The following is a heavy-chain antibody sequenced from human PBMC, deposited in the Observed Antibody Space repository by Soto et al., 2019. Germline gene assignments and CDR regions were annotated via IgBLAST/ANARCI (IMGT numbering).Heavy chain of an antibody. CDR1: GYTFTSYY. D-gene: IGHD2-2*01. CDR2: INPSGGST. J-gene: IGHJ3*02. Sequence: ASVKVSCNAPGYTFTSYYLHWVRHAPGQGLEWMGIINPSGGSTSYAQKFQGRVTMTRDTSTSTVYMELSSLRSEDTAVYYCARGLGYCISNSCYADGAFDIWGQGTMVTVSS. V-gene: IGHV1-46*01. CDR3: ARGLGYCISNSCYADGAFDI.